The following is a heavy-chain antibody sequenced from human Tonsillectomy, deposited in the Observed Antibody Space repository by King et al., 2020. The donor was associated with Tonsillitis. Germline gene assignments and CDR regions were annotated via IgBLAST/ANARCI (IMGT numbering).Heavy chain of an antibody. V-gene: IGHV3-73*02. Sequence: VQLVESGGGLVQPGGSLKLSCAASGFTFSGSAMHWVRQASGKGLEWVGRIRSKANNYSTAYAASVKGRITISRDYSKNRAYLQMNSLKTEDTAVYYCTRLEPYGSNGVCYNYYYYGMDVWGQGTTVTVSS. CDR1: GFTFSGSA. CDR3: TRLEPYGSNGVCYNYYYYGMDV. CDR2: IRSKANNYST. J-gene: IGHJ6*02. D-gene: IGHD2-8*01.